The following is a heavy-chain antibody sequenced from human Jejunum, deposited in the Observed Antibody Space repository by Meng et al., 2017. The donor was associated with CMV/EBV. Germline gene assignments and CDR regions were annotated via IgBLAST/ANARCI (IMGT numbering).Heavy chain of an antibody. J-gene: IGHJ6*02. CDR1: S. Sequence: SWGWIRQSPGEGLEWLASIYHSGIPYYNPSLKSRVTMSVDTSKNQFSLKLTSVTAADTAVYYCARDCSTISCYMGGYYYYYGLDVWGQGTTVTVSS. CDR3: ARDCSTISCYMGGYYYYYGLDV. D-gene: IGHD2-2*01. CDR2: IYHSGIP. V-gene: IGHV4-38-2*02.